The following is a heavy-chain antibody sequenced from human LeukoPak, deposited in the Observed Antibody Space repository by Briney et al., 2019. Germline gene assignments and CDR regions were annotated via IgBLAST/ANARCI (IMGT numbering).Heavy chain of an antibody. D-gene: IGHD5-12*01. J-gene: IGHJ4*02. CDR1: GFTFSSYA. V-gene: IGHV3-7*01. CDR3: ARDRWIYSGYDYGDY. CDR2: IKQDGSEK. Sequence: GGSLRLSCAASGFTFSSYAMHWVRQAPGKGLEWVANIKQDGSEKYYVDSVKGRFTISRDNAKNSLYLQMNSLRAEDTAVYYCARDRWIYSGYDYGDYWGQGTLVTVSS.